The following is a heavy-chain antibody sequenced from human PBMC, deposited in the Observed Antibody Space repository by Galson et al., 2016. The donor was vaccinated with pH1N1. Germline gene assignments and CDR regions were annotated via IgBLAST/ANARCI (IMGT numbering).Heavy chain of an antibody. D-gene: IGHD4-17*01. Sequence: SETLSLTCTVSGGSISSTSYYWGWIRQPPGRGLEWIGSIDYSGSTYYNLSLKSRVTISVDTSKNQFSLKLSSVTAADTAVYYCAILGDGDYSNYFDYWGQGTLVTVSS. V-gene: IGHV4-39*01. CDR1: GGSISSTSYY. J-gene: IGHJ4*02. CDR2: IDYSGST. CDR3: AILGDGDYSNYFDY.